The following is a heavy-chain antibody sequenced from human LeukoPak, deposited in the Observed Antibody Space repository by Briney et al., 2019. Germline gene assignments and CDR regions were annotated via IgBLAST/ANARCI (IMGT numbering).Heavy chain of an antibody. J-gene: IGHJ4*02. D-gene: IGHD5-18*01. Sequence: GESLKISCKGSGYSFTSYWIGWARQMPGKGLEWMGIIYPGDSDTRYSPSFQGQVTISADKSISTAYLQWSSLKASDTAMYYCARRGYSYGSEFDYWGQGTLVTVSS. CDR3: ARRGYSYGSEFDY. CDR1: GYSFTSYW. V-gene: IGHV5-51*01. CDR2: IYPGDSDT.